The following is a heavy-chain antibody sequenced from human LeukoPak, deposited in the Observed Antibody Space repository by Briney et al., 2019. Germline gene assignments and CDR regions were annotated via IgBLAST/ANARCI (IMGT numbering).Heavy chain of an antibody. D-gene: IGHD3-10*01. J-gene: IGHJ5*02. CDR2: INPSVGST. CDR1: GYTFTSYY. Sequence: ASVKVSCKASGYTFTSYYMHWVRQAPGQGLEWMGIINPSVGSTSYAQKFQGRVTMTRDTSTSTVYMELSSLRSEDTAVYYCARDRAVGIFYYGSGSHNWFDPWGQGTLVTVSS. V-gene: IGHV1-46*01. CDR3: ARDRAVGIFYYGSGSHNWFDP.